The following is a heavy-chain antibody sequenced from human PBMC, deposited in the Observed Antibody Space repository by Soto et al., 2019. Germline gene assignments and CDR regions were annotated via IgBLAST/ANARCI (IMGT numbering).Heavy chain of an antibody. J-gene: IGHJ4*02. Sequence: QVQLQQWGAGLLKPSETLSLTCAVYGGSFSGYYWNWIRQPPGKGLEWIGEIDHSGYTNYNPSLESRVTISLDTSKNQFSLELNAVTAADTAVYYCARRTLSMIRGAFDFWGQGTLVTVSS. CDR3: ARRTLSMIRGAFDF. D-gene: IGHD3-10*01. CDR1: GGSFSGYY. CDR2: IDHSGYT. V-gene: IGHV4-34*01.